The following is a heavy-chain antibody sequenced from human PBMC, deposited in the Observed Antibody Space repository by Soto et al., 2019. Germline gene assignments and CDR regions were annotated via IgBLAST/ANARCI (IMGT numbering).Heavy chain of an antibody. CDR1: GYTFTSYD. CDR2: MNPNSGNT. V-gene: IGHV1-8*01. CDR3: ASPIVATRDDAFDI. J-gene: IGHJ3*02. Sequence: QVQLVQSGAEVKKPGASVKVSCKASGYTFTSYDINWVRQATGQGLEWMGWMNPNSGNTGYAQKFQGRVTMTRNTSISTVYMELSSLRSEDTAVYYCASPIVATRDDAFDIWGQGTMVTVSS. D-gene: IGHD5-12*01.